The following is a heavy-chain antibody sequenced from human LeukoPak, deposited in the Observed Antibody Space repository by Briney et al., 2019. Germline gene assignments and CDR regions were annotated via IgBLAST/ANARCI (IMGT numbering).Heavy chain of an antibody. J-gene: IGHJ4*02. V-gene: IGHV4-34*01. CDR1: GGSFSGYY. CDR2: INHSGST. Sequence: SETLSLTCAVYGGSFSGYYWSWIRQPPGKGLEWIGEINHSGSTNYNPSLKSRVTISVDTSTNQFSLKLSSVTAADTAVYYCARDRLLRYFDWSTTCFDYWGQGTLVTVSS. D-gene: IGHD3-9*01. CDR3: ARDRLLRYFDWSTTCFDY.